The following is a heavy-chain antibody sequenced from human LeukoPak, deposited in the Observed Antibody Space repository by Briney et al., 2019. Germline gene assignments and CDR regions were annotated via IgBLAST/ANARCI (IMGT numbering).Heavy chain of an antibody. Sequence: GGSLRLSCAASGFTFSSYAMHWVRQAPGKGLEWVAVISYDGSNKYYADSVKGRFTISRDNSKNTLYLQMNSLRAEDTAVYYCARDRPFDIWGQGTMVTVSS. CDR2: ISYDGSNK. V-gene: IGHV3-30*04. CDR1: GFTFSSYA. J-gene: IGHJ3*02. CDR3: ARDRPFDI.